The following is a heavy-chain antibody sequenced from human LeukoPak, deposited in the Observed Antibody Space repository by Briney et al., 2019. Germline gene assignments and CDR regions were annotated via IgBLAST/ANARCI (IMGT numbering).Heavy chain of an antibody. J-gene: IGHJ4*02. CDR3: ARAKRGYYDSGGYRFDY. CDR1: GGSISSSSYY. D-gene: IGHD3-22*01. V-gene: IGHV4-39*01. Sequence: SETLSLTCTVSGGSISSSSYYWGWIRQPPGKGLEWIGSIYYSGSTYYNPSLKSRVTISVDTSKNQFSLKLSSVTAADTAVYYCARAKRGYYDSGGYRFDYWGQGTLVTASS. CDR2: IYYSGST.